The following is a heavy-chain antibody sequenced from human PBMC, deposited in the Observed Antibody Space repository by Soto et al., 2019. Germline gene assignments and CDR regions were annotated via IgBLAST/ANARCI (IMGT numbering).Heavy chain of an antibody. J-gene: IGHJ4*02. CDR1: GFTVGDYG. Sequence: EVQVVESGGGLVQPGRSLRLSCTASGFTVGDYGMNWLRQSPGKGLEWVGFIRGKASGGTTEYAASVQGRFTISRDDSKSIVYLQMDSLKTEDTAVYYCNRWASAVSFSRYWGQGTLVAVSS. D-gene: IGHD1-26*01. CDR3: NRWASAVSFSRY. V-gene: IGHV3-49*03. CDR2: IRGKASGGTT.